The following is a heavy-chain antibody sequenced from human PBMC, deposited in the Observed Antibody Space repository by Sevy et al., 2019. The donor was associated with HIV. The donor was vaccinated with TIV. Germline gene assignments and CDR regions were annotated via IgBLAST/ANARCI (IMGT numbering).Heavy chain of an antibody. CDR3: ARMGDYFDTSGYYPLKY. V-gene: IGHV1-2*02. J-gene: IGHJ4*02. D-gene: IGHD3-22*01. CDR2: INPKTGGT. Sequence: ASVKVSCKASGYTFTGYYIHWLRQAPGQGLEWMGWINPKTGGTYFAKKFQDTVTLTTGTSITTVYLELSGLRFDDTAAYYCARMGDYFDTSGYYPLKYWGQGTLVTVSS. CDR1: GYTFTGYY.